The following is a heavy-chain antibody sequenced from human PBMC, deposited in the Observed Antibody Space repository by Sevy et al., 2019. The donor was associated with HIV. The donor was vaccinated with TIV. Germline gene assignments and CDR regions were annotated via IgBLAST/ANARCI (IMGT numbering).Heavy chain of an antibody. V-gene: IGHV3-48*02. D-gene: IGHD3-16*01. CDR2: ISSSSSTI. CDR3: ARVSYGFDY. Sequence: GGSLRLSCAASGFTFNNAWMSWVRQAPGKGLEWVSYISSSSSTIYYADSVKGRFTISRDNAKNSLYLQMNSLRDEDTAVYYCARVSYGFDYWGQGTLVTVSS. CDR1: GFTFNNAW. J-gene: IGHJ4*02.